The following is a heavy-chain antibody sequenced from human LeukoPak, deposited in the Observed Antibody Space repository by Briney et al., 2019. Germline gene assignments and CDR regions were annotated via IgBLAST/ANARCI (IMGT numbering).Heavy chain of an antibody. Sequence: PGRSLRLSCAASGFTFSSYAMHWVRQAPGKGLEWVAVISYDGSNKYYADSVKGRFTISRDNSKNTLYLQINSLRAEDTAVYYCASHLDIVVVPAANRPFAFDIWGQGTMVTVSS. CDR2: ISYDGSNK. J-gene: IGHJ3*02. CDR1: GFTFSSYA. CDR3: ASHLDIVVVPAANRPFAFDI. D-gene: IGHD2-2*01. V-gene: IGHV3-30-3*01.